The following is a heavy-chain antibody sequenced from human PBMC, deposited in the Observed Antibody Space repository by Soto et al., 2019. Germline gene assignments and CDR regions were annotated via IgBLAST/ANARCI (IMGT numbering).Heavy chain of an antibody. J-gene: IGHJ4*02. V-gene: IGHV1-3*05. CDR1: GYTFTGYA. CDR3: ARSIVVVTALDY. CDR2: INAGNGNT. Sequence: QVQLVQSGAEEKKPGASVKVSCKASGYTFTGYAMHGVRQAPGQRLEWMGWINAGNGNTKYSQKFQGRVTITRDTSASTAYMELSSLRSEDTAVYYCARSIVVVTALDYWGQGTLVTVSS. D-gene: IGHD2-21*02.